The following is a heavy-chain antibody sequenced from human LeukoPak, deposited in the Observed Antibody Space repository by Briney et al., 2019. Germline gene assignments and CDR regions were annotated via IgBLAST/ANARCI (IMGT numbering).Heavy chain of an antibody. Sequence: GGSLRVSCADSGLSFSTYLMSGVRQAPEKGVESVANISTNGSETYSVDSVKARFTISRDNAKNSLYLQMNSLRAEDTAVYYSATHHGVRHDVWGQGTLVTVSS. CDR2: ISTNGSET. D-gene: IGHD1-1*01. J-gene: IGHJ4*02. CDR3: ATHHGVRHDV. V-gene: IGHV3-7*01. CDR1: GLSFSTYL.